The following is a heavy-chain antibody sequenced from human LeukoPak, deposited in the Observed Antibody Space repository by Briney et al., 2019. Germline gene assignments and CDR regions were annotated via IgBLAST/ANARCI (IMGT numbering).Heavy chain of an antibody. Sequence: SVKVSCKASGGTFSSYAISWVRQAPGQGLEWMGGIIPIFGTANYAQKFQGRVTITADESTSTAYMELSSLRSEDTAVYYCARPPYDHAEHFQHWGQGTLVTVSS. D-gene: IGHD1-1*01. CDR1: GGTFSSYA. J-gene: IGHJ1*01. CDR3: ARPPYDHAEHFQH. CDR2: IIPIFGTA. V-gene: IGHV1-69*01.